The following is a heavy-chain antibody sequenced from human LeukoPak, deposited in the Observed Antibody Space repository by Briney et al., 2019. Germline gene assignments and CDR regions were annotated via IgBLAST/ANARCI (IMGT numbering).Heavy chain of an antibody. D-gene: IGHD6-13*01. V-gene: IGHV1-69*04. CDR2: IIPILGIA. CDR1: GGTFSSYA. Sequence: SVKVSCKASGGTFSSYAISWVRQAPGQGLEWMGRIIPILGIANYAQKSQGRVTIIADKSTSTAYMELSSLRSEDTAVYYCVLAAAGTGAFDIWGQGTMVTVSS. J-gene: IGHJ3*02. CDR3: VLAAAGTGAFDI.